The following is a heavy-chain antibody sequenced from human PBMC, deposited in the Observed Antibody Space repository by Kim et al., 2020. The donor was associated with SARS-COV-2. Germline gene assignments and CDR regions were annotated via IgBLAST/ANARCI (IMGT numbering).Heavy chain of an antibody. Sequence: TSESGSVRGRFTISRDDSTAILYLQMNSLKVEDTARYYCAIYYYDRSGYDYWGQGTLATVSS. CDR3: AIYYYDRSGYDY. CDR2: T. J-gene: IGHJ4*02. D-gene: IGHD3-22*01. V-gene: IGHV3-23*01.